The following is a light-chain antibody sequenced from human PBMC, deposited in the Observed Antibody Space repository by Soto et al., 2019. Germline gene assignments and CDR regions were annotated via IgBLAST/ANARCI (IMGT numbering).Light chain of an antibody. J-gene: IGKJ4*01. CDR2: GAS. CDR3: QQFSSYPLT. CDR1: QSLSNNIY. Sequence: EIVLTHSPGTLSLSPGERAALSRRAGQSLSNNIYLAWYQQKPGQAPRLLIYGASSRATGIPDRFSGGGSGTDFTLTISRLEPEDFAVYYCQQFSSYPLTFGGGTKVDNK. V-gene: IGKV3-20*01.